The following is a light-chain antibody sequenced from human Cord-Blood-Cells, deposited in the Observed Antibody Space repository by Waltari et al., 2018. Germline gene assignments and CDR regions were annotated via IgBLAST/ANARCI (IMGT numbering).Light chain of an antibody. CDR1: QSISSY. CDR2: AAS. CDR3: QQSYITLVLT. J-gene: IGKJ4*01. V-gene: IGKV1-39*01. Sequence: DIQMTQSPSSLSASVGDRVTITCRASQSISSYLNWYQQKPGKAPKLLIYAASSLQSGVPSRFSGSGSGTDFTLTSSSPQPGDFAIYYGQQSYITLVLTFSGGTKVEI.